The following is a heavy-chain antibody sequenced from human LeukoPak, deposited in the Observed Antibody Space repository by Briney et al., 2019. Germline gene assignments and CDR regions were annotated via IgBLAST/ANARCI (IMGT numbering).Heavy chain of an antibody. J-gene: IGHJ4*02. D-gene: IGHD5-12*01. CDR3: ASHSGYDIQKRDY. CDR2: ISSSSGYI. V-gene: IGHV3-21*01. Sequence: GGSLRLSCAASGFTFSSYSMNWVRQAPGKGLEWVSSISSSSGYIYYADSVKGRFTISRDNAKNSLYLQMNSLRAEDTAVYYCASHSGYDIQKRDYWGQGTLVTVSS. CDR1: GFTFSSYS.